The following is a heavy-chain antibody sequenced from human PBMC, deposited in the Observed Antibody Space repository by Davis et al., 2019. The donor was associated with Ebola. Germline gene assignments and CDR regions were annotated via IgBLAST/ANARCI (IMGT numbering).Heavy chain of an antibody. V-gene: IGHV4-30-4*01. CDR3: ARGSRDGYNYPTRDLDY. CDR2: IYYSGST. D-gene: IGHD5-24*01. CDR1: GGSISSGDYY. J-gene: IGHJ4*02. Sequence: PSETLSLTCTVSGGSISSGDYYWSWIRQPPGKGLEWIGYIYYSGSTYYNPSLKSRVTISVDTSKNQFSLKLSSVTAADTAVYYCARGSRDGYNYPTRDLDYWGQGTLVTVSS.